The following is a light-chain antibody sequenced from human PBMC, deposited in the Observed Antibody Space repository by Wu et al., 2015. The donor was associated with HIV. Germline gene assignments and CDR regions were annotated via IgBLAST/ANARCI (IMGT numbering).Light chain of an antibody. CDR1: QNINSN. CDR3: QQYGTSPQT. Sequence: EIVMTQSPATLSVSPGERATLSCRASQNINSNLAWYQQKPGQAPRLLIYGASSRATGIPDRFSGSGSGTDFTLTISRLEPEDFAVYYCQQYGTSPQTFGQGTKVEIK. CDR2: GAS. J-gene: IGKJ1*01. V-gene: IGKV3-20*01.